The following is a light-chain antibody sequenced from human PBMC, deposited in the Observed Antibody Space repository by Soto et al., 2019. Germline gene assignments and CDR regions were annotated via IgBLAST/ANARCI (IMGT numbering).Light chain of an antibody. Sequence: LTQTGSVSGFPGQSGSISCTGTSSDVGGYNYVSWYQQHPGKAPKLMIYDVSKRPSGVPDRFSGSKSGNTASLTISGLQAEDEADYYCCSYAGSNYVFGTGTKVTVL. V-gene: IGLV2-11*01. CDR1: SSDVGGYNY. CDR3: CSYAGSNYV. J-gene: IGLJ1*01. CDR2: DVS.